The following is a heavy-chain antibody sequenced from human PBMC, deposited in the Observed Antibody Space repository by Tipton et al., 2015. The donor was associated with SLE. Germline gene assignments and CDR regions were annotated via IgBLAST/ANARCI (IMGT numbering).Heavy chain of an antibody. D-gene: IGHD2-15*01. CDR3: VKSVVVVSPGDYYYYMDV. V-gene: IGHV4-30-4*01. Sequence: TLSLTCTVSSGSVSSGAYYWSWIRQHPGKGLEWIGYVFSSGTTYYNPSLQSRVTLSVDMSKNQFSLRLSSVTAADTGVYYCVKSVVVVSPGDYYYYMDVWGKGTTVTVSS. CDR2: VFSSGTT. J-gene: IGHJ6*03. CDR1: SGSVSSGAYY.